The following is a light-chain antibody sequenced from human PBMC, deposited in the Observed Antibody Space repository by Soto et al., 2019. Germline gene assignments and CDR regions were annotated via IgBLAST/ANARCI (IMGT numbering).Light chain of an antibody. CDR2: WAS. J-gene: IGKJ5*01. Sequence: DIVMTQSPDSLAVSLGEMATINCKSSQSLLFISNQKNYLAWYQQKPGQPPKLLIYWASTRESGVPDRFIGSGSGTDFTLTISSLQAEDVAVYYFQQYYDPPVTFGQGTRLEIK. V-gene: IGKV4-1*01. CDR3: QQYYDPPVT. CDR1: QSLLFISNQKNY.